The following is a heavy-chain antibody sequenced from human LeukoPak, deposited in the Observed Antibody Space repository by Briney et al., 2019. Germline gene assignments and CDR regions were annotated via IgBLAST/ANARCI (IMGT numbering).Heavy chain of an antibody. CDR1: GFPFSSYG. V-gene: IGHV3-30*02. D-gene: IGHD5-18*01. Sequence: GMSLRLSCAASGFPFSSYGMHWVRQAPGKGLEWVTFIRYDGSNKYYADSVKGRFTISRDNSKNTLYLQMNSLRTEDTAVYYCAKARTRGYSYGSFDYWGQGTLVTVSS. CDR3: AKARTRGYSYGSFDY. CDR2: IRYDGSNK. J-gene: IGHJ4*02.